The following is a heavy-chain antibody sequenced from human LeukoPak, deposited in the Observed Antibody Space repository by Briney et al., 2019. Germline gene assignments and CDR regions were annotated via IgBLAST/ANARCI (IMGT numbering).Heavy chain of an antibody. V-gene: IGHV1-18*01. J-gene: IGHJ4*02. CDR1: GYTFTTYG. CDR3: ARDFALLWLGDKPFDY. CDR2: ISALNGNT. D-gene: IGHD3-10*01. Sequence: GASVKVSCKASGYTFTTYGISWVRQAPGQGLEWMGWISALNGNTYYVQKFKGRVTMTTDSSTNTAYMELRSLRSDDTAVYFCARDFALLWLGDKPFDYWGQGTLVTVSS.